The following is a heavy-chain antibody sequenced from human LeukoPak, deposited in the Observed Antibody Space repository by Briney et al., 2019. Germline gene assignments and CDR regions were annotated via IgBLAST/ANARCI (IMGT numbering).Heavy chain of an antibody. Sequence: PSETPSLTCTVSGGSISSYYWSWIRQPPGKGLEWIGEINHSGSTNYNPSLKSRVTISVDTSKNQFSLKLSSVTAADTAVYYCARFGSGWHYFDYWGQGTLVTVSS. V-gene: IGHV4-34*01. CDR2: INHSGST. CDR1: GGSISSYY. D-gene: IGHD6-19*01. CDR3: ARFGSGWHYFDY. J-gene: IGHJ4*02.